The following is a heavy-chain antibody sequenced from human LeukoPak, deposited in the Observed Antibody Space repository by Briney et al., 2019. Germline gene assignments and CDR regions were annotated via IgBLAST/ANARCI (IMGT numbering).Heavy chain of an antibody. CDR3: ASYDILTGLNY. Sequence: PGGSLRLSCAASGFRFNTYCMNWVRQAPGKGLEWVSSISSSSSYIYYADSVKGRFTISRDNAKNSLYLQMNSLRAEDTAVYYCASYDILTGLNYWGQGTLVTVSS. D-gene: IGHD3-9*01. CDR1: GFRFNTYC. J-gene: IGHJ4*02. CDR2: ISSSSSYI. V-gene: IGHV3-21*01.